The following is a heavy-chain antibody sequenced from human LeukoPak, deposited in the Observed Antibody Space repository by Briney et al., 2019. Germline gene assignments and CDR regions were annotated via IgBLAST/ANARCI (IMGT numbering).Heavy chain of an antibody. Sequence: GGSLRFSCAASGFTFSNYGMSWVRQAPGKGLEWVSYINHNGEMIFYPDFVKGRFTISRDNAKNSLYLQMNSLRDEDTAVYYCARDNDWAFHYWGQGTLVTVSS. CDR1: GFTFSNYG. CDR2: INHNGEMI. CDR3: ARDNDWAFHY. J-gene: IGHJ4*02. V-gene: IGHV3-48*02. D-gene: IGHD1-1*01.